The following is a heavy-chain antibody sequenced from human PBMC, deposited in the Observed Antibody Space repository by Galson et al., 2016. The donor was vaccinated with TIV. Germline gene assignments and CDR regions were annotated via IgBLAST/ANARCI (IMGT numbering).Heavy chain of an antibody. V-gene: IGHV5-10-1*01. D-gene: IGHD3-10*01. CDR1: GYSFTNYW. CDR3: ARSASAGSGWVDP. Sequence: QSGAEVKKPGESLRISCKTSGYSFTNYWITWVRQMPGKGLEWMGRIDSRDSYTNYSPTFEGHVTISTDKSISTAYPQWTSLKASDSAIYYCARSASAGSGWVDPWGQGTLVTVSS. CDR2: IDSRDSYT. J-gene: IGHJ5*02.